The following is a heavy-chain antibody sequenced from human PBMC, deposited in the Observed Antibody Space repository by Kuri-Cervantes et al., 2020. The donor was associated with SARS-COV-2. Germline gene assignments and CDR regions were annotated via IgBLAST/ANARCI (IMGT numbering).Heavy chain of an antibody. CDR2: INPSGGST. CDR1: GYTFTSYY. J-gene: IGHJ6*02. Sequence: ASVKVSCKASGYTFTSYYMHWVRQAPGQGLEWMGIINPSGGSTSYAQKFQGRVTMTRDTSTSTVYMELSSLRSEDTAVYYCARGMRCSSTSCYLNYYYYGMDVRGQGTTVTVSS. D-gene: IGHD2-2*01. V-gene: IGHV1-46*01. CDR3: ARGMRCSSTSCYLNYYYYGMDV.